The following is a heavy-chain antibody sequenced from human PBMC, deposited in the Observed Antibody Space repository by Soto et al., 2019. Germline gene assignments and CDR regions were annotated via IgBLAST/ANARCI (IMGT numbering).Heavy chain of an antibody. D-gene: IGHD2-15*01. CDR2: INHSGST. J-gene: IGHJ4*02. Sequence: SETLSLTCAVYGGSFSGYYWSWIRQPPGKGLEWIGEINHSGSTNYNPSLKSRVTISVDTSKNQFSLKLSSVTAADTAVYYCARAPVVAATLLGHWGQGTLVTVSS. CDR1: GGSFSGYY. CDR3: ARAPVVAATLLGH. V-gene: IGHV4-34*01.